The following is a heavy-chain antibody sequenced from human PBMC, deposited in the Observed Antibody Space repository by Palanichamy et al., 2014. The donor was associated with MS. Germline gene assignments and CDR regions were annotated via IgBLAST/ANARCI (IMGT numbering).Heavy chain of an antibody. V-gene: IGHV3-30*18. Sequence: QVQLVESGGGVVQPGRSLTLSCAASGFTFSSYGMHWVRQAPGKGLEWVAVISYDGSNKYYADSAKGRFTISRDNSMNTLNLQMNSLRAEDTAVYYCAKDHHRDYFNGGKSDGFDIRGQGTMVTVSS. D-gene: IGHD4-23*01. CDR3: AKDHHRDYFNGGKSDGFDI. J-gene: IGHJ3*02. CDR1: GFTFSSYG. CDR2: ISYDGSNK.